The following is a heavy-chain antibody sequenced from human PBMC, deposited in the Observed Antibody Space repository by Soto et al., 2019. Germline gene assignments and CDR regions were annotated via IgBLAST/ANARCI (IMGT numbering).Heavy chain of an antibody. V-gene: IGHV3-23*01. J-gene: IGHJ4*02. CDR2: ISVSVGST. D-gene: IGHD6-6*01. Sequence: PGGSLRLSCAASGLTFDTYAISWVRQAPGKGLEWVSAISVSVGSTYYADSVKGRFTISRDNSKNTLYLQMNSLRAEDTAVYYCAKASAEGRHYFDYWGQGTLVTVSS. CDR1: GLTFDTYA. CDR3: AKASAEGRHYFDY.